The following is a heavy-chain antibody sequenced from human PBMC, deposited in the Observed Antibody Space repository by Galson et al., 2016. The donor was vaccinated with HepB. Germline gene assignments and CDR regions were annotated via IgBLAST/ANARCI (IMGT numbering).Heavy chain of an antibody. J-gene: IGHJ4*02. CDR3: ARFDFGGNFLDY. V-gene: IGHV2-70*01. CDR1: GFSLTTRGMC. Sequence: PALVKPTQTLTLTCTFTGFSLTTRGMCVSWIRQPPGKALEWLALIDWDGDQYYTTSLKTRLTISKDTSKNQVLLTMTNMDPVDTATYYCARFDFGGNFLDYRGQGTLVTVSS. CDR2: IDWDGDQ. D-gene: IGHD4-23*01.